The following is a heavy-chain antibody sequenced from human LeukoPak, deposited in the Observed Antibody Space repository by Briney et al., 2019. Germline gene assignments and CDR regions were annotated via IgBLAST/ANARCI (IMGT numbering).Heavy chain of an antibody. CDR2: IYSGGST. CDR3: ARDLLFLWFGESPFMGGGMDV. V-gene: IGHV3-66*01. Sequence: GGSLRLSCAASGFTVSSNYMSWVRQAPGEGLEWVSVIYSGGSTYYADSVKGRFTISRDNARNSLDLQMNSLRAEDTAVYFCARDLLFLWFGESPFMGGGMDVWGQGTTVIVSS. CDR1: GFTVSSNY. J-gene: IGHJ6*02. D-gene: IGHD3-10*01.